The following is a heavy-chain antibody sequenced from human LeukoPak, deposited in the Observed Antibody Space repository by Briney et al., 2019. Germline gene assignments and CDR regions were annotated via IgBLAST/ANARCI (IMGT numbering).Heavy chain of an antibody. CDR3: ATGRLYSGIRGGIPRPFYYFDS. D-gene: IGHD1-26*01. Sequence: GSSVKVSCKASGVTFSQSAVAWVRQAPGQGLQWMGGVMPILETSTYAQMFQGRVAINTDESTNTFYMELNSLASEDTAVYYCATGRLYSGIRGGIPRPFYYFDSWGQGTLVAVSS. J-gene: IGHJ4*02. CDR1: GVTFSQSA. V-gene: IGHV1-69*05. CDR2: VMPILETS.